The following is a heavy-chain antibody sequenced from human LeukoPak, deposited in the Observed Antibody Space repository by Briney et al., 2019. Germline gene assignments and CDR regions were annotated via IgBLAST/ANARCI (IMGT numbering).Heavy chain of an antibody. V-gene: IGHV3-21*01. D-gene: IGHD4-17*01. CDR1: GFTFSSYS. CDR3: ARDYGDPSFWYYYGMDV. Sequence: GGSLRLSCAASGFTFSSYSMTWVRQAPGKGLEWVSSISSSSSYIYYADSVKGRFTISRDNAKNSLYLQMNSLRAEDTAVYYCARDYGDPSFWYYYGMDVWGQGPRSPSP. J-gene: IGHJ6*02. CDR2: ISSSSSYI.